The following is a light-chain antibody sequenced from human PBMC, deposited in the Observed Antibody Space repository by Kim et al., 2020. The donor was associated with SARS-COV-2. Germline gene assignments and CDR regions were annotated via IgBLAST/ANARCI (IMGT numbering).Light chain of an antibody. J-gene: IGLJ1*01. Sequence: QSVLAQPPSSSGTPGQRVTISCSGSGFNIGSNPVDWYQQLPGTAPKLLIYNNIERPSGVPDRFSGSRSGTSASLAISGLHSADEADFYCAAWDDSLNAIGFGGETADAVL. CDR3: AAWDDSLNAIG. CDR2: NNI. V-gene: IGLV1-44*01. CDR1: GFNIGSNP.